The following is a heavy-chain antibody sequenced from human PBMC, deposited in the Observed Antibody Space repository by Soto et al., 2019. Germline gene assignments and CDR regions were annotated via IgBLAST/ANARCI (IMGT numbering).Heavy chain of an antibody. CDR1: GFILSDCA. CDR3: ARDLSWGSNWYYYMDV. V-gene: IGHV3-48*01. J-gene: IGHJ6*03. Sequence: EVQLVESGGGLVQPGGSLRLSCATSGFILSDCAMNWVRQAPGKGLEWVSYISSSSSGIEYADSVKGRFTVARDNARNSLYLQMNSLRAEDTAVYYCARDLSWGSNWYYYMDVWGKGTTVTVSS. D-gene: IGHD7-27*01. CDR2: ISSSSSGI.